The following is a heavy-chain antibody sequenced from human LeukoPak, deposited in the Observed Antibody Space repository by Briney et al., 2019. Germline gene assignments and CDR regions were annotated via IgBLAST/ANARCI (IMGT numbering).Heavy chain of an antibody. V-gene: IGHV1-2*02. CDR1: GYTFTGYY. CDR2: ISTSTGDT. CDR3: ARDDNYGIFVNVDY. J-gene: IGHJ4*02. Sequence: ASVKVSCKSSGYTFTGYYMHWVRQAPGQGPEWMGWISTSTGDTKYTQKFQGRVTLTTDTSTSTAYMELSSLRSDDTAVYYCARDDNYGIFVNVDYWGQGTLVTVSS. D-gene: IGHD4-11*01.